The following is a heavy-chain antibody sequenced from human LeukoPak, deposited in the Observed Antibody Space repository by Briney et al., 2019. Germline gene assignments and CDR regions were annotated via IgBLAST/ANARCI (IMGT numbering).Heavy chain of an antibody. CDR2: IFYSGNT. V-gene: IGHV4-39*01. J-gene: IGHJ5*02. Sequence: SETLSLTCTVSGGSISSSSYYWAWIRQPPGKGLEWIGSIFYSGNTYYNPSLKSRVTISVDTSKNQFSLKLSSVTVADTTVYYCARHGTVVSRGTFDPWGQGTLVTVSS. D-gene: IGHD1-1*01. CDR3: ARHGTVVSRGTFDP. CDR1: GGSISSSSYY.